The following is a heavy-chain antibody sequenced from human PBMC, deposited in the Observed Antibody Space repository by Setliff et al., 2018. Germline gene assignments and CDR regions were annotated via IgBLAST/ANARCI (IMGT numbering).Heavy chain of an antibody. CDR3: SRDLQGSGDYVVDY. J-gene: IGHJ4*02. D-gene: IGHD4-17*01. CDR2: IKKDGSMK. Sequence: GGSLRLSCAASGFTFRSYWMSWVRQAPGKGLEWVANIKKDGSMKYYLDSVRGRFTISRDNAENSLTLQMNSLRVEDTAVYYCSRDLQGSGDYVVDYWGQGTLVTVSS. V-gene: IGHV3-7*01. CDR1: GFTFRSYW.